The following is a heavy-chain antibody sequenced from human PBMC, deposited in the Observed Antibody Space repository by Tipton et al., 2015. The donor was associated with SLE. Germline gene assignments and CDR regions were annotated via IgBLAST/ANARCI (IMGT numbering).Heavy chain of an antibody. CDR3: ARSVLAYRSGAFDF. CDR2: IYASGNTSGSA. D-gene: IGHD2-15*01. J-gene: IGHJ4*02. V-gene: IGHV4-61*02. CDR1: GGSISSGAHY. Sequence: TLSLTCTVSGGSISSGAHYWSWIRQSAGKGLEWIGRIYASGNTSGSANYNPSLKSRVTISVETSKNQFSLRLISVTATDTALYYCARSVLAYRSGAFDFWGQGTLVTVAS.